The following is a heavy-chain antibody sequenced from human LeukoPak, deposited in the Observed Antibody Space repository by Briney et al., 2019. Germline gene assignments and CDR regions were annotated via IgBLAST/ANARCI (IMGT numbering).Heavy chain of an antibody. D-gene: IGHD1-26*01. V-gene: IGHV4-61*05. CDR1: GFSISSSSYY. CDR3: VRGHPAILGARYYFDY. CDR2: IYYSGST. Sequence: KSSETLSLTCTVSGFSISSSSYYWSWIRQPPGKGLEWIGYIYYSGSTNYNPSLKSRVTISVDTSKNQFSLQLNSVSPDDTAVYYCVRGHPAILGARYYFDYWGQGTLVTVSS. J-gene: IGHJ4*02.